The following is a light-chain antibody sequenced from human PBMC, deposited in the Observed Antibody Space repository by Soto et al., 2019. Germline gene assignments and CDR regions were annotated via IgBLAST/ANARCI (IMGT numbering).Light chain of an antibody. J-gene: IGKJ3*01. CDR3: QQRST. CDR1: QSVSSSY. CDR2: GAS. V-gene: IGKV3D-20*02. Sequence: EIVLTQSPATLSAFPGDRVTLSCRASQSVSSSYLAWYQQKPGQAPRLLIYGASSRATGIPDRFSGSGSGTDFTLTISSLEPEDFAVYYCQQRSTFGPGTKVDIK.